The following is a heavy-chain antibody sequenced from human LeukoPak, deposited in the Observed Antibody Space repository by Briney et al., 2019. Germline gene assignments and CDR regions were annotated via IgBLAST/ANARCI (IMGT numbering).Heavy chain of an antibody. CDR1: GFTISSNY. D-gene: IGHD6-19*01. CDR3: ARIRSGWYFDY. V-gene: IGHV3-53*05. Sequence: GGSLRLSCAASGFTISSNYMNWVRQAPGKGLEWVSVIYSGGTTYYADSVKGRFTISRDNSKNTLYLQMGSLRADDMAIYYCARIRSGWYFDYWGQGTLVTVSS. CDR2: IYSGGTT. J-gene: IGHJ4*02.